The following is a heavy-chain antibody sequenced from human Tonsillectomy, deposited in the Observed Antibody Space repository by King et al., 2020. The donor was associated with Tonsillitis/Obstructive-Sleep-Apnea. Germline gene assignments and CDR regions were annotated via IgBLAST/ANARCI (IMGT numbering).Heavy chain of an antibody. D-gene: IGHD3-3*01. J-gene: IGHJ3*02. CDR1: GFTFSNYR. CDR2: IGTSDSYI. CDR3: ARESVEFLEWLLSGDAFDI. Sequence: VQLVESRGGLVKPGGSLRLSCAASGFTFSNYRMNWVRQAPGKGREWCSSIGTSDSYIYYADSVKGRFTISRDNAKNSLYLQMSSLRAEDTAVYYCARESVEFLEWLLSGDAFDIWGQGTMVTVSS. V-gene: IGHV3-21*01.